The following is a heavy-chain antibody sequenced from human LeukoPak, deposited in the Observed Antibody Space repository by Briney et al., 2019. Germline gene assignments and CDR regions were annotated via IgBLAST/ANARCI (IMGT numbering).Heavy chain of an antibody. Sequence: GGSLRLSCAASGFTFSSYSIYWVRQAPGKGLEHVSAISGDGETTFYADSVKGRFTISRDNSKNTLYLQMGSLRTEDMAVYYCARVGDVTAFDIWDQGTMVTVSS. CDR3: ARVGDVTAFDI. J-gene: IGHJ3*02. V-gene: IGHV3-64*02. D-gene: IGHD3-16*01. CDR1: GFTFSSYS. CDR2: ISGDGETT.